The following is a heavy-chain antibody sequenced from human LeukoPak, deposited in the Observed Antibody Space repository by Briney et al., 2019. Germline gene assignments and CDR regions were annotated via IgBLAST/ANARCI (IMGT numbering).Heavy chain of an antibody. V-gene: IGHV4-59*01. Sequence: NPSQTLSLTCTVSGGSISSYYWSWIRQPPGKGLEWIGYIYYSGSTNYNPSLKSRVTISVDTSKNQFSLKLSSVTAADTAVYYCASGDQAYCGGDCYSSWGQGTLVTVSS. CDR3: ASGDQAYCGGDCYSS. J-gene: IGHJ5*02. D-gene: IGHD2-21*02. CDR1: GGSISSYY. CDR2: IYYSGST.